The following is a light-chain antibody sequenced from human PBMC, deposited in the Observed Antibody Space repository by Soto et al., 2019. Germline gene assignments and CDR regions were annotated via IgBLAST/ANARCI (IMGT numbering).Light chain of an antibody. CDR3: QQYYGLPPLT. V-gene: IGKV1-16*01. CDR1: QGISNY. Sequence: DIQMTQSLSSLSASVGDRVTITCRGSQGISNYLAWFQHKPGKAPKSLIYGASSLHSGVLSRFSGSGSGTDFSFIITSLQREDLATYYCQQYYGLPPLTIGQGTRLEIK. CDR2: GAS. J-gene: IGKJ5*01.